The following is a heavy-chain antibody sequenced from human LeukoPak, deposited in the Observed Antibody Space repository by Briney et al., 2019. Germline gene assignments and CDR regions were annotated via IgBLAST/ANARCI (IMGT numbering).Heavy chain of an antibody. J-gene: IGHJ6*03. Sequence: SETLSLTCAVYGGSFSGYYWSWIRQPPGKGLEWIGEINHSGSTNYNPSLKSRVTISVDTSKNQFSLKLSSVTAADTAVYYCARVSGGYNYVYRSYYYYYMDVWGKGTTVTVSS. CDR1: GGSFSGYY. CDR3: ARVSGGYNYVYRSYYYYYMDV. CDR2: INHSGST. V-gene: IGHV4-34*01. D-gene: IGHD5-24*01.